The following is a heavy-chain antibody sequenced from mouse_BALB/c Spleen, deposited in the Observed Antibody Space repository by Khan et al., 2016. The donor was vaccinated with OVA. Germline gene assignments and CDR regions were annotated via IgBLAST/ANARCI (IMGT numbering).Heavy chain of an antibody. CDR3: ARDVQYYGSRGARDF. V-gene: IGHV1-4*01. CDR2: INPSNAYT. CDR1: GYTFTSYS. Sequence: QVQLQQSGAELARPGASVKMSCKASGYTFTSYSMHWIKQRPGQGLEWIGNINPSNAYTNYNQKLKYKATLTADKSSSTAQMHLSSLTSEDSTVNYCARDVQYYGSRGARDFWGQGTSVTGSS. D-gene: IGHD1-1*01. J-gene: IGHJ4*01.